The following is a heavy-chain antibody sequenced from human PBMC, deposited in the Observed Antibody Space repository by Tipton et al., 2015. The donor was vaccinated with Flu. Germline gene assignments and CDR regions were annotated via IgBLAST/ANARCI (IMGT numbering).Heavy chain of an antibody. CDR2: ISSSGGSK. D-gene: IGHD2-8*01. CDR1: GSAFSSYE. J-gene: IGHJ4*02. Sequence: QLVQSGGALVQPGGSLTLACAASGSAFSSYEVNWVRQAPGKGLEWVSYISSSGGSKYYADFVRGRFTISRDNAKNSLYLHMNSLRAEDTAVYYCARGFVRLCDYWGQGTLVTVSS. V-gene: IGHV3-48*03. CDR3: ARGFVRLCDY.